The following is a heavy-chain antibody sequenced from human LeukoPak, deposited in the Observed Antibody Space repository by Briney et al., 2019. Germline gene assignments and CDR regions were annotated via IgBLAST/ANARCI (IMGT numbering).Heavy chain of an antibody. Sequence: GASVTVSCTASGYTFTSYYMHWVRQAPGQGLEWMGIINPSGGSTSYAQKFQGRVTMTRDTSTSTAYMELRSLRSDDTAVYYCARGALSGSYYDFDYWGQGTLVTVSS. J-gene: IGHJ4*02. V-gene: IGHV1-46*01. D-gene: IGHD1-26*01. CDR3: ARGALSGSYYDFDY. CDR1: GYTFTSYY. CDR2: INPSGGST.